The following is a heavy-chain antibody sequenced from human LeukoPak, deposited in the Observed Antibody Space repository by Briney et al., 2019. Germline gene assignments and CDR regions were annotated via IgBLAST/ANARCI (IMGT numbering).Heavy chain of an antibody. D-gene: IGHD6-13*01. CDR2: IYYSGST. V-gene: IGHV4-59*12. Sequence: SETLSLTCTVSGGSISTDYWSWIRQPPGKGLEWIGYIYYSGSTNCNPSLKSRVTISLDTSKNQFSLKLSSVTAADTAVYYCARDDGIAAAVAPLYWGQGTLVTVSS. CDR3: ARDDGIAAAVAPLY. J-gene: IGHJ4*02. CDR1: GGSISTDY.